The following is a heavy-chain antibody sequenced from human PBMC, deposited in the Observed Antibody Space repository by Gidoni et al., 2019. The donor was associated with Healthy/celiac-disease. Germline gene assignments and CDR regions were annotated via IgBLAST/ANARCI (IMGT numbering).Heavy chain of an antibody. D-gene: IGHD6-19*01. V-gene: IGHV4-4*07. Sequence: QVQLQESGPGLVKPSETLSLTCTVSGGSISSYYWSWIRQPAGKGLEWIGRIYTSGSTNYNPSLKSRVTMSVDTSKNQFSLKLSSVTAADTAVYYCAETSYSSGWYRSDAFDIWGQGTMVTVSS. J-gene: IGHJ3*02. CDR3: AETSYSSGWYRSDAFDI. CDR2: IYTSGST. CDR1: GGSISSYY.